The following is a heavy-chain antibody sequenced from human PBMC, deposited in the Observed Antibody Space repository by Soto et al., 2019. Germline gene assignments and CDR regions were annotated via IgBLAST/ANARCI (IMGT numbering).Heavy chain of an antibody. V-gene: IGHV2-5*02. J-gene: IGHJ5*02. CDR2: IYWDDDK. D-gene: IGHD3-10*01. Sequence: SGPTLVNPTQTLTLTCTCSGFSLSTSGVGVGWIRQPPGKALEWLALIYWDDDKRYSPSLKSRLTITKDTSKNQVVLTMTNMDPVDTATYYCAHSISELWFGELSPNNWFDPWGQGTLVTVSS. CDR3: AHSISELWFGELSPNNWFDP. CDR1: GFSLSTSGVG.